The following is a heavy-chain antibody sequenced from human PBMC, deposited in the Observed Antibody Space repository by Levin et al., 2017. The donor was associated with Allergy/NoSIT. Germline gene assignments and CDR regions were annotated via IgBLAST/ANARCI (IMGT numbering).Heavy chain of an antibody. V-gene: IGHV4-59*01. CDR2: IYYTGST. Sequence: SETLSLSCTVSGGSISSYYWSWIRQPPGKGLEWIGYIYYTGSTNYNPSLKSRVTIIIDTSKNQFSLKLNSVTAADTAVYYCARGGSGYPFDYWGQGTLVTVSS. CDR1: GGSISSYY. D-gene: IGHD3-22*01. CDR3: ARGGSGYPFDY. J-gene: IGHJ4*02.